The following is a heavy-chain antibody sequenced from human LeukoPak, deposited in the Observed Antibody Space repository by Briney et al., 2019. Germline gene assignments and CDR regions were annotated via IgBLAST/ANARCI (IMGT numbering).Heavy chain of an antibody. D-gene: IGHD6-6*01. CDR3: ARVWKEYSSLGYYYMDV. CDR1: GYTFTGYY. CDR2: INPNSGGT. J-gene: IGHJ6*03. Sequence: GASVKVSCKASGYTFTGYYIHWVRQAPGQGLEWMGWINPNSGGTNYAQKFQGRVTMTRDTSISTAYMELSRLRSDDTAVYYCARVWKEYSSLGYYYMDVWGKGTTVTVSS. V-gene: IGHV1-2*02.